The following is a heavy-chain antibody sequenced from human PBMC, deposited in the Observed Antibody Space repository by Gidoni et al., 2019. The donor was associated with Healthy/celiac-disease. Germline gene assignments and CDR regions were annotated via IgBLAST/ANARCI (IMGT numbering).Heavy chain of an antibody. CDR3: ARDMRPNYYGMDV. Sequence: EVQLVESGGGLVKLGGSLRLSCAASGITFSSYSMNWVRKAPGKGLGWVSSISSISSYIYYADSVKVRFTISRDNAKNSLYLQMKSLIAEDTAVYYCARDMRPNYYGMDVWGKGTTVTVSS. J-gene: IGHJ6*04. CDR2: ISSISSYI. CDR1: GITFSSYS. D-gene: IGHD2-2*01. V-gene: IGHV3-21*01.